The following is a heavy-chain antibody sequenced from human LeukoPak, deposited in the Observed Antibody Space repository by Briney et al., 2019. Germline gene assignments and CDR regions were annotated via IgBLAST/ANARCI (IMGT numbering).Heavy chain of an antibody. CDR2: MSFDGSNK. CDR1: GFTFSSYV. Sequence: GGSLRLSCAASGFTFSSYVMHWVRQAPGKGLEWVAVMSFDGSNKYYADSVNGRFTISRDNAKNSLYLQMNSLRAEDTALYYCAKGNHYYDSSGYYFDYWGQGTLVTVSS. V-gene: IGHV3-30*04. J-gene: IGHJ4*02. CDR3: AKGNHYYDSSGYYFDY. D-gene: IGHD3-22*01.